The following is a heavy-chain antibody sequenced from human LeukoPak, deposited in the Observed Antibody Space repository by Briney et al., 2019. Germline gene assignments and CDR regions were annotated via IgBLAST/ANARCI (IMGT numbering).Heavy chain of an antibody. CDR2: INHSGST. J-gene: IGHJ4*02. CDR1: GGSFSGYY. V-gene: IGHV4-34*01. CDR3: ALRIGYSSGWYS. Sequence: SETLSLTCAVYGGSFSGYYWSWIRQPPGKGLEWIGEINHSGSTNYNPSLKSRVTISVDTSKNQFSLKLSSVPAADTAVYYCALRIGYSSGWYSWGQGTLVTVSS. D-gene: IGHD6-19*01.